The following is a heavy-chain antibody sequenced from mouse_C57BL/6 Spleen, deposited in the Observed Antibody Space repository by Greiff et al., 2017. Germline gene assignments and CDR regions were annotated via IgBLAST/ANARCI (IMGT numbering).Heavy chain of an antibody. CDR2: ISDGGSYT. J-gene: IGHJ4*01. CDR1: GFTFSSYA. V-gene: IGHV5-4*03. Sequence: EVKLMESGGGLVKPGGSLKLSCAASGFTFSSYAMSWVRQTPEKRLEWVATISDGGSYTYYPDNVKGRFTISRDNAKNNLYLQMSHLKSEDTAMXYCARGGFTTVVADYYAMDYWGQGTSVTVSS. CDR3: ARGGFTTVVADYYAMDY. D-gene: IGHD1-1*01.